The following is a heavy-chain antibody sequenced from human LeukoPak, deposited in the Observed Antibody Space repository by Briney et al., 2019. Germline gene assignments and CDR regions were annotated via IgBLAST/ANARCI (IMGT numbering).Heavy chain of an antibody. CDR3: AREGDYVFDY. CDR2: ISGSGGST. Sequence: GGSLRLSCAASGFTFSSYAMSWVRQAPGKGLEWVSAISGSGGSTYYADSVKGRFTISRDNAKNSLYLQINSLRAEDTAVYYCAREGDYVFDYWGQGALVIVSS. J-gene: IGHJ4*02. V-gene: IGHV3-23*01. D-gene: IGHD3-16*01. CDR1: GFTFSSYA.